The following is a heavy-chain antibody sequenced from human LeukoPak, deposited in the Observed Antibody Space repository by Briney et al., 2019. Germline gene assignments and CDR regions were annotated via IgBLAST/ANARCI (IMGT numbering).Heavy chain of an antibody. CDR3: AREGRQQLGRDWFDP. CDR1: GGTFSNYA. V-gene: IGHV1-69*13. Sequence: ASVKVSCKASGGTFSNYAISWVRQAPGQGLEWMGGIIPMFGIANYAQKFQGRVTITADDSTRTAYMELSSLTSEDTAVYYCAREGRQQLGRDWFDPWGQGTLVTVSS. J-gene: IGHJ5*02. D-gene: IGHD6-13*01. CDR2: IIPMFGIA.